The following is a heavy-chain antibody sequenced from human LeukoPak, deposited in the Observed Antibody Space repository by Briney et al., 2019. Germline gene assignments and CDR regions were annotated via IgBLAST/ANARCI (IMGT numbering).Heavy chain of an antibody. CDR3: AELGITMIGGV. CDR1: GFTFSSYE. V-gene: IGHV3-48*03. J-gene: IGHJ6*04. CDR2: ISSSGSTI. D-gene: IGHD3-10*02. Sequence: GSLRLSCAASGFTFSSYEMNWVRQAPGKGLGWVSYISSSGSTIYYADSVKGRFTISRDNAKNSLYLQMNSLRAEDTAVYYCAELGITMIGGVWGKGTTVTISS.